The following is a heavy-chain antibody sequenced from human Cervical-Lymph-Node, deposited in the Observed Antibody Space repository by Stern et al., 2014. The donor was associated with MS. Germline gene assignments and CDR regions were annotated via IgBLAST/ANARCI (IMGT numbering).Heavy chain of an antibody. V-gene: IGHV5-51*01. CDR2: IYPGDSET. J-gene: IGHJ4*02. CDR1: GYKFSIYW. D-gene: IGHD1-14*01. CDR3: ARQTTAWASDV. Sequence: MQLVQSGAELIRPGESLKISCKGSGYKFSIYWIAWGRQMPGKGLERMGIIYPGDSETRYSPSCQGQVTMSADKSTSTAYLQWSSLNASDTAMYFCARQTTAWASDVWGQGTLVTVSS.